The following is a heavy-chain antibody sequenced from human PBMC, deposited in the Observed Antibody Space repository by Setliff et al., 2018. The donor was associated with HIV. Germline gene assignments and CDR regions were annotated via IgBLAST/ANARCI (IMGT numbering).Heavy chain of an antibody. J-gene: IGHJ5*02. V-gene: IGHV4-61*02. CDR1: NGSISSGTFY. CDR3: ARDFKRYNSPCRFDP. D-gene: IGHD6-13*01. CDR2: INTSGST. Sequence: PSETLSLTCTVSNGSISSGTFYWNWIRQPAGKGLEWIGRINTSGSTNYNPSLKSQVTISVDKSQNQFSLKLSSVTAADTAVYYCARDFKRYNSPCRFDPWGQGTLVTVSS.